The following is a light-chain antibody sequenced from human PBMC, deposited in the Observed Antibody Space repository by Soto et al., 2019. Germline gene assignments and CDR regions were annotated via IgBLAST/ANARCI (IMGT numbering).Light chain of an antibody. CDR2: TNN. J-gene: IGLJ3*02. V-gene: IGLV1-44*01. Sequence: QAVVTQPPSASGTPGQRVTISCSGSASNIGSNAVNWYQQLPGTAPKLLIYTNNQRPSGVPDRFSGSKSGTSASLAISGLRSEDEADYYCAAWDARLEVVFGGGTKLTVL. CDR3: AAWDARLEVV. CDR1: ASNIGSNA.